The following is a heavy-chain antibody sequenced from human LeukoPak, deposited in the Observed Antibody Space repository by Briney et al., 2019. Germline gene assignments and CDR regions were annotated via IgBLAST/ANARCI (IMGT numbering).Heavy chain of an antibody. CDR2: IYTSGST. D-gene: IGHD4-11*01. CDR1: GGSISSGSYY. V-gene: IGHV4-61*02. Sequence: PSETLSLTCTVPGGSISSGSYYWSWIRQPAGKGLEWIGRIYTSGSTNYNPSLKSRVTISVDTSKNQFSLKLSSVTAADTAVYYCARATVTYYMDVWGKGTTVTVSS. CDR3: ARATVTYYMDV. J-gene: IGHJ6*03.